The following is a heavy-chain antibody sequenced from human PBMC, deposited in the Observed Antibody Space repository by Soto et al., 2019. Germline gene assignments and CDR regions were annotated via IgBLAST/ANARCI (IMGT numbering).Heavy chain of an antibody. Sequence: GGSLRLSCAASGFTFSSYGMHWVRQAPGKGLEWVAVISYDGSNKYYADSVKGRFTISRDNSKNTLYLQMNSLRAEDTAVYYCAKDLGSGYDERDYWGQGTLVTVSS. CDR3: AKDLGSGYDERDY. V-gene: IGHV3-30*18. D-gene: IGHD5-12*01. CDR1: GFTFSSYG. J-gene: IGHJ4*02. CDR2: ISYDGSNK.